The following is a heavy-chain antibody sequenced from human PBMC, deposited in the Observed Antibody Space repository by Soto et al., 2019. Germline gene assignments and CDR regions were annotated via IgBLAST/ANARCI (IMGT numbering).Heavy chain of an antibody. J-gene: IGHJ5*02. CDR3: TRVASGSSGWYSSMSWFDP. CDR2: IRSKAYGGTT. D-gene: IGHD6-19*01. V-gene: IGHV3-49*03. CDR1: GFTFGDYA. Sequence: PGGSLRLSCTASGFTFGDYAMSWFRQAPGKGLEWVGFIRSKAYGGTTEYAASVKGRFTISRDDSKSIAYLQMNSLKTEDTAVYYCTRVASGSSGWYSSMSWFDPWGQGTLVTVSS.